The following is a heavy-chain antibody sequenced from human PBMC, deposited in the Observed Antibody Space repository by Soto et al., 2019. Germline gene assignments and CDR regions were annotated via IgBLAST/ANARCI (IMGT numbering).Heavy chain of an antibody. D-gene: IGHD3-22*01. CDR1: GGSISSRSYY. CDR2: IYYSGSA. Sequence: QLQLQESGPGLVKPSETLSLTCTVSGGSISSRSYYWGWIRQPPGKGLEWIGSIYYSGSAYFNPSLKSRVTISIDTSKNQFSLKLSSVTAADTAVYYCARRPYYDSSEGWFDPWGQGTLVTVSS. V-gene: IGHV4-39*01. CDR3: ARRPYYDSSEGWFDP. J-gene: IGHJ5*02.